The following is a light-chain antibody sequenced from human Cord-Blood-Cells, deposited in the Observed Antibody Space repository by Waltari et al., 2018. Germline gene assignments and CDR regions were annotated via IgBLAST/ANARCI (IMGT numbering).Light chain of an antibody. J-gene: IGLJ3*02. CDR1: SPNSGAAYD. CDR3: QSYDSSLSGSKV. CDR2: GNS. Sequence: HSVLTQPPSVSGAPGQRVTIPCTGSSPNSGAAYDLHWYQQLPGTAPNLLIYGNSNRPSGVPDRFSGSKSGTSASLAITGLQAEDEADYYCQSYDSSLSGSKVFGGGTKLTVL. V-gene: IGLV1-40*01.